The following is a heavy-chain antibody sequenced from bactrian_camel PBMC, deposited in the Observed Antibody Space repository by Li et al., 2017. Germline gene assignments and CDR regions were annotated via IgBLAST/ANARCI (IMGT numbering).Heavy chain of an antibody. Sequence: VQLVESGGGLVQPGGSLKLSCRPSGYRFSSYDVHWVRQVPGKGLEWVSSISDGGSSTKYADSVKGRFTISTDYAENTLYLQMNSLKTEDTAVYYCAAGGFCCYEYNYWGQGTQVTVS. CDR2: ISDGGSST. D-gene: IGHD1*01. V-gene: IGHV3S40*01. CDR1: GYRFSSYD. J-gene: IGHJ4*01. CDR3: AAGGFCCYEYNY.